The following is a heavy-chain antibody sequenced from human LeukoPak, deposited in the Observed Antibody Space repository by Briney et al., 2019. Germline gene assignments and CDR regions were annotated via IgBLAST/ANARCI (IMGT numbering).Heavy chain of an antibody. CDR1: GFIFSAYI. V-gene: IGHV3-64*01. CDR3: TRRYGGHSGWAGYHDS. D-gene: IGHD6-19*01. J-gene: IGHJ4*02. CDR2: IRSDGSST. Sequence: RGSLRLSCVASGFIFSAYIMHWVRQAPGKGLEYVSAIRSDGSSTFYPNSVKGRFTISRDNSKSTLYLQMCSLRAEDTAVYYCTRRYGGHSGWAGYHDSWGQGTLVTVSS.